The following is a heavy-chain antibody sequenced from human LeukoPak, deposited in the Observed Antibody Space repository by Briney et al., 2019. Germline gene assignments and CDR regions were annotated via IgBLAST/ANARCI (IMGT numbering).Heavy chain of an antibody. CDR2: IKQDGSEK. Sequence: GGSLRLSCAASGFTFSSYWVSWVRQAPGKGLEWVANIKQDGSEKYYVDSVKGRFTISRDNAKNSLYLQMNSLRAEDTAVYYCAREPTAMVTYYYMDVWGKGTTVTVSS. J-gene: IGHJ6*03. V-gene: IGHV3-7*01. D-gene: IGHD5-18*01. CDR1: GFTFSSYW. CDR3: AREPTAMVTYYYMDV.